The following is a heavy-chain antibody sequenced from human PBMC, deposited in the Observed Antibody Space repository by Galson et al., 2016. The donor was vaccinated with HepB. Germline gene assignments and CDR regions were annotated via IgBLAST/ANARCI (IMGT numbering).Heavy chain of an antibody. CDR3: AKGIVTLVRGVMTWTDV. Sequence: SLRLSCAASGFTFSSYSGTWVRQAPGEGLEWISGISGSGSSTFYADSVKGRFTISRDNSKNTVYLQMNSLRVEDTAVYYCAKGIVTLVRGVMTWTDVWGQGTTVTVSS. CDR1: GFTFSSYS. CDR2: ISGSGSST. J-gene: IGHJ6*02. V-gene: IGHV3-23*01. D-gene: IGHD3-10*01.